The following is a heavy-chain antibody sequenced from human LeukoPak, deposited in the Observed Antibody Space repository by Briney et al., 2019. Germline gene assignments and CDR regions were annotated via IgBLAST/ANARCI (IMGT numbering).Heavy chain of an antibody. D-gene: IGHD2-15*01. CDR2: ISYDGSNK. V-gene: IGHV3-30*18. Sequence: GGSLRLSCAASGFTFSSYGMHWVRQAPGKGLEWVAVISYDGSNKYYADSVKGRFTISRDNSKNTLYLQMNSLRAEGTAVYYCAKDREVVADYYYYGMDVWGQGTTVTVSS. J-gene: IGHJ6*02. CDR1: GFTFSSYG. CDR3: AKDREVVADYYYYGMDV.